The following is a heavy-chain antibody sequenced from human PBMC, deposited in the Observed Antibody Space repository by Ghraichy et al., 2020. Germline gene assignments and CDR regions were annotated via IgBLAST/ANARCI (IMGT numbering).Heavy chain of an antibody. CDR1: GFTFSSYG. V-gene: IGHV3-33*01. J-gene: IGHJ3*02. Sequence: GSLRLSCAASGFTFSSYGMHWVRQAPGKGLEWVAVIWYDGSNKYYADSVKGRFTISRDNSKNTLYLQMNSLRAEDTAVYYCARDGGYCSGGSCSLDAFAIWGPGTMVTVSS. CDR2: IWYDGSNK. CDR3: ARDGGYCSGGSCSLDAFAI. D-gene: IGHD2-15*01.